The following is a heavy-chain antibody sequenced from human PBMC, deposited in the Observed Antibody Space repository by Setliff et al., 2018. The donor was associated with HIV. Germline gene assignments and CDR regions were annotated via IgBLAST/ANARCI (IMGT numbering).Heavy chain of an antibody. CDR2: IIPIFGTT. V-gene: IGHV1-69*13. J-gene: IGHJ6*03. CDR1: GGTFSSYP. CDR3: ARGRNYDSSGYGDYYYYMDV. D-gene: IGHD3-22*01. Sequence: ASVKVSCKASGGTFSSYPISWVRQAPGQGLEWMGGIIPIFGTTHYAQKLQGRVTVTADESTSTAYMQLSSLRSDDTAVYYCARGRNYDSSGYGDYYYYMDVWGKGTTVTVSS.